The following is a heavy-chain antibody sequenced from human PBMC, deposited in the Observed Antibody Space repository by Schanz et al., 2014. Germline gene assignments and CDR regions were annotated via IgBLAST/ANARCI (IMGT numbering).Heavy chain of an antibody. Sequence: QVQLVQSGDEVKKPGASVKVSCKTSGYTFSDYGITWVRQAPGQGLEWVGWISPYTGNTHYFDKMEGGVTMTTDTSTSTAYMELRSLRSDDTAMDDYATMWGYCTATACQILEVLDVWGQGTIVTVSS. D-gene: IGHD2-8*02. CDR1: GYTFSDYG. V-gene: IGHV1-18*01. CDR3: ATMWGYCTATACQILEVLDV. CDR2: ISPYTGNT. J-gene: IGHJ3*01.